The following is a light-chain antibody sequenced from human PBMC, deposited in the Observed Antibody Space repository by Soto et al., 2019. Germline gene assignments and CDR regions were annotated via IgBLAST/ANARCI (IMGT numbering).Light chain of an antibody. CDR1: SSNIGSNY. V-gene: IGLV1-47*01. J-gene: IGLJ1*01. CDR2: RNN. Sequence: QSVLTQPPSASGTPRQRVTISCSGSSSNIGSNYVYWYQQLPGTAPKLLIYRNNQRPSGVPDRFSGSKSGTSASLAISGLRSEDEADYYCAAWDDSLSALYVFGTGTKV. CDR3: AAWDDSLSALYV.